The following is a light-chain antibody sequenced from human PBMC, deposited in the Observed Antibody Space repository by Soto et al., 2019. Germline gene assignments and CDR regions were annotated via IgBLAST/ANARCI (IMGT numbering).Light chain of an antibody. V-gene: IGLV2-14*01. Sequence: QSALTQPASMSGSPGQSITISCTGSSSDIGSYKYVSWYQQHTGKAPKLIIYEVSNRPSGVSLRFSGSKSASTASLTLSGLQADDEAEYYCASFSNSTFVFGSGTKLTVL. CDR2: EVS. CDR1: SSDIGSYKY. J-gene: IGLJ1*01. CDR3: ASFSNSTFV.